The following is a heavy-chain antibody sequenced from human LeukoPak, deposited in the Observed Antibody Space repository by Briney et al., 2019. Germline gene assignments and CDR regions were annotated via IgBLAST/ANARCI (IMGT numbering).Heavy chain of an antibody. CDR3: ARTARPPYDYVWGSYPHFDY. V-gene: IGHV1-2*02. Sequence: ASVKVSCKASGYTFTGYYMHWVRQAPGHGLEWMGWINPDSGGTNYAQKFQGRVTMTRNTSISTAYMELSSLRSEDTAVYYCARTARPPYDYVWGSYPHFDYWGQGTLVTVSS. CDR2: INPDSGGT. J-gene: IGHJ4*02. D-gene: IGHD3-16*02. CDR1: GYTFTGYY.